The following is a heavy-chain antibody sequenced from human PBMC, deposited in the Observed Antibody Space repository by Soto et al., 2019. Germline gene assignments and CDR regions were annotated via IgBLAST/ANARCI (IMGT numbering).Heavy chain of an antibody. D-gene: IGHD5-12*01. CDR1: GFTFSSYS. Sequence: EVQLVESGGGLVKPGGSLRLSCAASGFTFSSYSMNWVRQAPGKGLEWVSSISSSSSYIYYADSVKGRFTISRDNAKNSLHRQMTALRAEATAVYYWARALTPNMGATMWYWYFDRWGRGTLVTSSS. J-gene: IGHJ2*01. CDR2: ISSSSSYI. CDR3: ARALTPNMGATMWYWYFDR. V-gene: IGHV3-21*01.